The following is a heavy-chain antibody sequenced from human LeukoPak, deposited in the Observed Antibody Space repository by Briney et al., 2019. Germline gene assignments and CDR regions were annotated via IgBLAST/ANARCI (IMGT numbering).Heavy chain of an antibody. CDR1: GGSISSSSYY. J-gene: IGHJ6*02. V-gene: IGHV4-39*07. CDR2: IYYSGST. D-gene: IGHD3-10*01. CDR3: FSYYYYYYGMDV. Sequence: SETLSLTCTVSGGSISSSSYYWGWIRQPPGKGLEWIGSIYYSGSTYYNPSLKSRVTISVDTSKNQFSLKLSSVTAADTAVYYCFSYYYYYYGMDVWGQGTTVTVSS.